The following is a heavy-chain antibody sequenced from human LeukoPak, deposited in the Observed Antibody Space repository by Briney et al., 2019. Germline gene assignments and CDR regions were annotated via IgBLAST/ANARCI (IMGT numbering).Heavy chain of an antibody. Sequence: PGGSLRLSCAASGFTFSSYEMNWVRQAPGKGLEWVSYISSSGSTIYYADSVKGRFTISRDNAKNSLYLQMNSLRAEDTAVYYCASPMVVAAKTFDYWGQGTLVTVSS. D-gene: IGHD2-15*01. J-gene: IGHJ4*02. V-gene: IGHV3-48*03. CDR3: ASPMVVAAKTFDY. CDR2: ISSSGSTI. CDR1: GFTFSSYE.